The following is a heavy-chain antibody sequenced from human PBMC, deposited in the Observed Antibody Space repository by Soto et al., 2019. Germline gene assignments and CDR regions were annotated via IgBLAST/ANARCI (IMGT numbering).Heavy chain of an antibody. CDR1: GYTLTELS. Sequence: QVQLVQSGAEVKKPGASVKVSCKVSGYTLTELSMHWVRQAPGKGLEWMGGFDPEDGETIYAQKFQGRGTMTEDTSTDTAYMELSSLRSEDTAVYYCATTRRWAYCGGDWLWTDDWGQGTLVTVSS. J-gene: IGHJ4*02. CDR3: ATTRRWAYCGGDWLWTDD. V-gene: IGHV1-24*01. CDR2: FDPEDGET. D-gene: IGHD2-21*02.